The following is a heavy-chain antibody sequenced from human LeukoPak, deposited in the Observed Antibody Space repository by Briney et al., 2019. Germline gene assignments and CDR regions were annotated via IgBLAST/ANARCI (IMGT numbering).Heavy chain of an antibody. D-gene: IGHD1-26*01. V-gene: IGHV3-21*01. CDR2: INSDSIWI. CDR1: GFSFRTYS. CDR3: ARDAGGRTQREGWFDP. Sequence: GGSLRLSCAASGFSFRTYSMNWVRQAPGEGLEWVSSINSDSIWIYYADSVRGRFTISRDNTRNSLYLQMNSLRVEDTAVYYCARDAGGRTQREGWFDPWGQGTLVTVSS. J-gene: IGHJ5*02.